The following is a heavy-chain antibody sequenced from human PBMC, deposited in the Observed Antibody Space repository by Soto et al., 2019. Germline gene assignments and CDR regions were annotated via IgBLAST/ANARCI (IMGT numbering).Heavy chain of an antibody. V-gene: IGHV3-7*01. Sequence: GGSLRLSCAASGFTFSSYWMSWVRQAPGKGLEWVANIKQDGSEKYYVDSVKGRFTISRDNAKNSLYLQMNSLRAEDTAVYYCARGTEYLTRPHFDYWGQGTLVTVSS. CDR1: GFTFSSYW. J-gene: IGHJ4*02. CDR3: ARGTEYLTRPHFDY. CDR2: IKQDGSEK. D-gene: IGHD6-6*01.